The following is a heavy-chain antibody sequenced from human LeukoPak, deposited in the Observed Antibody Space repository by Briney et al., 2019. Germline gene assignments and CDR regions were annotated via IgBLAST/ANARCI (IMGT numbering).Heavy chain of an antibody. CDR3: ASEREIPD. J-gene: IGHJ4*02. Sequence: GASVKVSCKASGGTFSSYAISWVRQAPGQGLEWMGRIIPILGIANYAQKFQGRVTITADKFTNTAYMELSSLRSEDTAVYYCASEREIPDWGQGTLVTVSS. CDR2: IIPILGIA. V-gene: IGHV1-69*04. D-gene: IGHD1-26*01. CDR1: GGTFSSYA.